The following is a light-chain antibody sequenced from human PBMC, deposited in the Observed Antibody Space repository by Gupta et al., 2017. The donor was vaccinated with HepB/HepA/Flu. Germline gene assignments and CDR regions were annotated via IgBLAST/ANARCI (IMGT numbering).Light chain of an antibody. CDR1: SSNIGSHY. V-gene: IGLV1-47*01. CDR2: KSN. CDR3: SAWDNSLTGWM. J-gene: IGLJ3*02. Sequence: QSVLTQPPSASGTPGQRVTLSCSGSSSNIGSHYIYWYQQLPGTAPKPLIYKSNQRPSGVPDRFSGSKSGTSASLAISGLRSEDGADYYCSAWDNSLTGWMFGGGTKLTVL.